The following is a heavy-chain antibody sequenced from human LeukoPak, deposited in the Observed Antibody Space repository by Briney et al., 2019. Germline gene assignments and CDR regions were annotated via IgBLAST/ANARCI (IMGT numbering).Heavy chain of an antibody. CDR1: GFTFSSYS. CDR3: ARGGIITSYAFEI. D-gene: IGHD1-26*01. J-gene: IGHJ3*02. V-gene: IGHV3-21*01. CDR2: ISSSSSYI. Sequence: GGSLRLSCAASGFTFSSYSMNWVRQAPGKGLEWVSSISSSSSYIFYADSVRGRFTISRDNAKNSLYLQMDSLRAEDTAVYYCARGGIITSYAFEIWGQGTMVTVSS.